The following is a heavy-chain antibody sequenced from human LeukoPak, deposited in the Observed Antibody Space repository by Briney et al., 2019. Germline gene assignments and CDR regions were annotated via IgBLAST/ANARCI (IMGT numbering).Heavy chain of an antibody. CDR1: GFTFSNAW. Sequence: PGGSLRLSCAASGFTFSNAWMSRVRQAPGKGLEWVGRIKSKTDGGTTDYAAPVKGRFTISRDDSKNTLYLQMNSLKTEDTAVYYCTTFSMIVVVITDWGQGTLVTVSS. D-gene: IGHD3-22*01. V-gene: IGHV3-15*01. CDR2: IKSKTDGGTT. CDR3: TTFSMIVVVITD. J-gene: IGHJ4*02.